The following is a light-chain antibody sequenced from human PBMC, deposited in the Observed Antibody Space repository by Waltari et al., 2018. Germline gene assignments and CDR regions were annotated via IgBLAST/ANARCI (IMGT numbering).Light chain of an antibody. V-gene: IGLV1-40*01. CDR1: GPNTGTGYD. J-gene: IGLJ3*02. CDR3: QSYDITLRVV. CDR2: GSS. Sequence: QSVLTQPPSVSGAPGPVVTIASTGSGPNTGTGYDVHCSPQAPRAAPKLLTYGSSSRPLGVPDRFFGSTSGTSASLAIIGLQAGDEADYYCQSYDITLRVVFGGGTKLTVL.